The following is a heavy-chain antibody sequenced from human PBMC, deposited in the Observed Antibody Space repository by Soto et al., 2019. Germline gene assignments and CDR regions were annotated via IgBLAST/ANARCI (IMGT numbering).Heavy chain of an antibody. J-gene: IGHJ4*02. CDR3: TRDRHIVVVTANDY. CDR2: IGVKASGGTT. CDR1: GFVFGDYG. V-gene: IGHV3-49*03. D-gene: IGHD2-21*02. Sequence: GGSLRLSCRASGFVFGDYGMSWFRQAPGKGLEWVGFIGVKASGGTTEYAASVKGRFTISRDDAKSIAYLQMDSLKTEDTALYYCTRDRHIVVVTANDYWGQGTLVTVSS.